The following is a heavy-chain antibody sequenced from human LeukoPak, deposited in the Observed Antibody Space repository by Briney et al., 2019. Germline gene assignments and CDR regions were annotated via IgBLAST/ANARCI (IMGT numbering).Heavy chain of an antibody. D-gene: IGHD3-10*01. J-gene: IGHJ4*02. CDR3: ARDHGSGAPNGY. CDR1: GGSFSGYY. V-gene: IGHV4-34*01. Sequence: SETLSLTCAVYGGSFSGYYWSWIRQPPGKGPEWIGSIYYSGSTYYNPSLKSRVTISVDTSKNQFSLKLSSVTAADTAVYYCARDHGSGAPNGYWGQGPWSPSPQ. CDR2: IYYSGST.